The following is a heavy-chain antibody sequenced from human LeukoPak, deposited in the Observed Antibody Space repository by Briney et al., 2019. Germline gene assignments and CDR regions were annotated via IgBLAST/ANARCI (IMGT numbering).Heavy chain of an antibody. D-gene: IGHD3-16*02. CDR3: ATGRLRLGELSNWFDP. V-gene: IGHV1-24*01. CDR1: GYTLTELS. Sequence: GASAKVSCKVSGYTLTELSMHWVRQAPGKGLEWMGGFDPEDGETIYAQKFQGRVTMTEDTSTDTAYMELSSLRSDDTAVYYCATGRLRLGELSNWFDPWGQGTLVTVSS. J-gene: IGHJ5*02. CDR2: FDPEDGET.